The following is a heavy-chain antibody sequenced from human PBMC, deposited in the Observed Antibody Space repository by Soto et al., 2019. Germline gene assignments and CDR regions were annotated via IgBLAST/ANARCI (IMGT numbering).Heavy chain of an antibody. CDR3: AKDGLAHSPLYTSGFSYDP. V-gene: IGHV3-23*01. J-gene: IGHJ5*02. CDR1: VFLFSSYA. CDR2: ISGSDGST. D-gene: IGHD3-22*01. Sequence: DGSLRLSCAASVFLFSSYAMSWVRQAPGKVLAWVSAISGSDGSTYYADSVKGRFTISRDNTRNTLYLQMNSLRADETAVYYCAKDGLAHSPLYTSGFSYDPWGQGTMVTVYS.